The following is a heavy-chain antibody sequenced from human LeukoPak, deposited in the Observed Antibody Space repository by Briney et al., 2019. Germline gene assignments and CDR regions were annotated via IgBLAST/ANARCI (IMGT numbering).Heavy chain of an antibody. V-gene: IGHV3-74*01. Sequence: GGSLRLSCAASGFTFSDHYMDWVRQAPGKGLESVSRINTDGTVTTYADSVKGRFTVSRDNADNTMFLQMNSVRDEDTAVYYCATKQWLAPPPDSWGQGTPVTVSS. CDR2: INTDGTVT. J-gene: IGHJ4*02. CDR3: ATKQWLAPPPDS. CDR1: GFTFSDHY. D-gene: IGHD6-19*01.